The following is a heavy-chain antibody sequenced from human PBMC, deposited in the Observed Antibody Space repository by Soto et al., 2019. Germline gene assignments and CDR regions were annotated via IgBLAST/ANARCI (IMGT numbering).Heavy chain of an antibody. V-gene: IGHV1-3*01. J-gene: IGHJ4*02. D-gene: IGHD2-2*01. CDR2: INAGNGNT. CDR1: GYTFTKYA. CDR3: ARDPIVVVPAAKGFDY. Sequence: ASVKVSCKASGYTFTKYAMHWVRQAPGQRLQWMGWINAGNGNTKYSQKFQGRVTITRDTSASTAYMELRSLRSDDTAVYYCARDPIVVVPAAKGFDYWGQGTLVTVSS.